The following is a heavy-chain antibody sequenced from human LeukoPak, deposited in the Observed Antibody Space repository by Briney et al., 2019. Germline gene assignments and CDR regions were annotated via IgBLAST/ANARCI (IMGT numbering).Heavy chain of an antibody. CDR1: GDSVSSNSAT. CDR2: TYYRSKWYN. J-gene: IGHJ4*02. CDR3: AREGSDGYLFDY. D-gene: IGHD3-16*01. Sequence: SGPRLVKPSQTLSLTCAISGDSVSSNSATWDWIRQSPSRGLEWLGRTYYRSKWYNDYAVSVKSRVTINPDTSKDQFSLQLNSVTPEDTAVYYCAREGSDGYLFDYWGQGSLVIVSS. V-gene: IGHV6-1*01.